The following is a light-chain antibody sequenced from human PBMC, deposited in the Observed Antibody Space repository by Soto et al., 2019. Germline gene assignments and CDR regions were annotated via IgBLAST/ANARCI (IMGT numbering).Light chain of an antibody. V-gene: IGLV2-14*01. CDR3: SSYTSSSTYV. CDR2: EVS. Sequence: QSVLTQPASVSGSPGQSITISCTETSSDVGGFNYVSWYQHHPGKAPKLMIYEVSNRPSGVSNRFSGSKSGNTASLTISGLQAEDEADYYCSSYTSSSTYVFGTGTKVTVL. J-gene: IGLJ1*01. CDR1: SSDVGGFNY.